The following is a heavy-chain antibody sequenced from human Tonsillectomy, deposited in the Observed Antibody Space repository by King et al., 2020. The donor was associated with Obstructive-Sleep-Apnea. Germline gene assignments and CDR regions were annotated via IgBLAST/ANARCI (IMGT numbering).Heavy chain of an antibody. CDR2: RKQDVSED. CDR1: GFTFTAYW. V-gene: IGHV3-7*01. Sequence: EVQLVESGGGLVQPGGSLKLSCAASGFTFTAYWMSWVRQAQGTGLEWVANRKQDVSEDYYVDAFKGRCTISRDNAKNSLFLQMNSLRAEDTAVYFCVRDRLGHLFEGFDIWGQGTMVTVSS. J-gene: IGHJ3*02. CDR3: VRDRLGHLFEGFDI. D-gene: IGHD3-10*01.